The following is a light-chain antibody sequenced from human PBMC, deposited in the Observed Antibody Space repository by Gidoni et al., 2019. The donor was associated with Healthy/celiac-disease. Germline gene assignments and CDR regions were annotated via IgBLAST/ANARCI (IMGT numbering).Light chain of an antibody. Sequence: QSPMPHPPPASGPPGQSITIPCTGTSSDVGGYNYVPWYQQHPGKAPNLMIYDVSDRPSGVSNRFSGSKSGNTASLTISGLQAEDEADYYCSSYTSSSTGVFGGGTKLTVL. CDR2: DVS. J-gene: IGLJ2*01. CDR3: SSYTSSSTGV. CDR1: SSDVGGYNY. V-gene: IGLV2-14*01.